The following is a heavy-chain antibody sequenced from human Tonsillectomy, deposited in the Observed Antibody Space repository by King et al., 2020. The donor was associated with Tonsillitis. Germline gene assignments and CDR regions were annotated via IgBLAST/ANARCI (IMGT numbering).Heavy chain of an antibody. Sequence: QLVQSGSEVKKTGASVKVSCKASGYTFTSYYMHWVRQAPGQRFEWMGIINHSGGSTSYAQKFQGRVTMTRDTYTRTVYMELSSLRSEDTAVYYCAREGYDFWSGYWVFDYWGQGTLVTVSS. CDR1: GYTFTSYY. CDR2: INHSGGST. V-gene: IGHV1-46*03. D-gene: IGHD3-3*01. J-gene: IGHJ4*02. CDR3: AREGYDFWSGYWVFDY.